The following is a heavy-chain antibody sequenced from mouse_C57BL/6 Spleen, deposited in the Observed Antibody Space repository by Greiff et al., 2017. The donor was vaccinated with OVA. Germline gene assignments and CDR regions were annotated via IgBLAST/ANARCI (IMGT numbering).Heavy chain of an antibody. D-gene: IGHD1-1*01. CDR2: IHPNSGST. J-gene: IGHJ4*01. CDR1: GYTFTSYW. CDR3: ARGETGSSWGDYYALDY. V-gene: IGHV1-64*01. Sequence: QVQLQQPGAELVKPGASVKLSCKASGYTFTSYWMHWVKQRPGQGLEWIGMIHPNSGSTNYNEKFKSKATLTVDKSSSTAYMQLSSLTSEDSAVYYCARGETGSSWGDYYALDYWGQGTSVTVSS.